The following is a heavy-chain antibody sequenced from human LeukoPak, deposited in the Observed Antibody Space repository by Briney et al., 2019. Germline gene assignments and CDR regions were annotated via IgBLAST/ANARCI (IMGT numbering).Heavy chain of an antibody. CDR1: GASISSYY. V-gene: IGHV4-59*01. CDR2: VSHSGYI. Sequence: MASETLSLTCSVSGASISSYYWTWIRQPPGKGLQFIGYVSHSGYITYNPSLRSRVSISVDSSQNHFSLHLNSVTAADTALYYCARAGDYVGADAFDVWGQGSLVVVSS. D-gene: IGHD4-17*01. J-gene: IGHJ3*01. CDR3: ARAGDYVGADAFDV.